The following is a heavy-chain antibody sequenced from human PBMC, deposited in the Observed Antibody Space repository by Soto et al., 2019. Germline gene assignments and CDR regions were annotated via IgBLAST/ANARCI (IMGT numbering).Heavy chain of an antibody. CDR2: INPNSGGT. CDR1: GYTFTGYY. J-gene: IGHJ3*02. CDR3: ARDFYYYDSSGYYYDAFDI. D-gene: IGHD3-22*01. Sequence: ASVKVSCKASGYTFTGYYMHWVRQAPGQGLEWMGWINPNSGGTNYAQKFQGRVTMTRDTSISTAYMELSRLRSDDMAVYYCARDFYYYDSSGYYYDAFDIWGQGTMVTVSS. V-gene: IGHV1-2*02.